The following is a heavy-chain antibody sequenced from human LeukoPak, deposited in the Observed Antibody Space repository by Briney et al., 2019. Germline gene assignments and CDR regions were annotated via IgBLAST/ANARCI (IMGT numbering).Heavy chain of an antibody. CDR1: GFNFNNAW. V-gene: IGHV3-30-3*01. Sequence: GGSLRLSCTPSGFNFNNAWMSWVRQAPGKGLEWVAVISYDGSNKYYADSVKGRFTTSRDNSKNTLYLQMNSLRAEDTAVYYCARGMADFWKGYYYMDVWGKGTTVTVSS. CDR2: ISYDGSNK. J-gene: IGHJ6*03. D-gene: IGHD3-3*01. CDR3: ARGMADFWKGYYYMDV.